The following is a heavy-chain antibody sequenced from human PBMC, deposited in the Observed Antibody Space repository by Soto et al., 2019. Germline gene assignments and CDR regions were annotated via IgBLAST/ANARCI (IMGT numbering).Heavy chain of an antibody. CDR2: INPNSGGT. D-gene: IGHD3-3*01. CDR1: GYTFTGYY. V-gene: IGHV1-2*04. CDR3: AEGTDRYDVWSRSTSDYFDY. Sequence: ASVKVSCKASGYTFTGYYMHWVRQAPGQGLEWMGWINPNSGGTNYAQKFQGWVTMTRDTSISTAYMELSRLRSDDTAVYYCAEGTDRYDVWSRSTSDYFDYWGQGTLVTVCS. J-gene: IGHJ4*02.